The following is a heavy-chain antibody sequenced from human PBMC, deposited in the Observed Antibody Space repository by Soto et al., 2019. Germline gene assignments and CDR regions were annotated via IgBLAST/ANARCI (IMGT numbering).Heavy chain of an antibody. Sequence: EVQLVEAGGGLVQPGGSLRLSCAASGFTFSTYWMHWVRQVPGKGLVWVSRINIDGSTTSYADYVRGRFTISRDNAKDTVYLQMNSLRAEDTAVYYCARVRTGDWYVDSWGQGTLVTVSS. J-gene: IGHJ4*02. CDR3: ARVRTGDWYVDS. CDR2: INIDGSTT. CDR1: GFTFSTYW. D-gene: IGHD2-21*02. V-gene: IGHV3-74*01.